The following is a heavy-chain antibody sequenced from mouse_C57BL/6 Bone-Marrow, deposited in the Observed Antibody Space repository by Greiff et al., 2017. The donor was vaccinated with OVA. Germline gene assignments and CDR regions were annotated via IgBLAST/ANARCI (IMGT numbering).Heavy chain of an antibody. Sequence: QVQLQQPGAELVKPGASVKMSCKASGYTFTSYWITWVKQRPGQGLEWIGDIYPGSGSTKYNEKCKSKATLTVDTSSSTASMQLSSLTSEDSAVYYWAREGSGSSYDWYFDVWGTGTTVTVSS. V-gene: IGHV1-55*01. D-gene: IGHD1-1*01. CDR3: AREGSGSSYDWYFDV. J-gene: IGHJ1*03. CDR2: IYPGSGST. CDR1: GYTFTSYW.